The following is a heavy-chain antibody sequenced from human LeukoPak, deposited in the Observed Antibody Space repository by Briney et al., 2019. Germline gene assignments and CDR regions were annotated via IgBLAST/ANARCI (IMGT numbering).Heavy chain of an antibody. CDR1: GGSFSGYC. Sequence: TSETLSLTCTVSGGSFSGYCWSWIRQPPGKGLEWIGFLYYSGSTNYNPSLRSRVTISVDTSKNQFSLKLRSVTAADTAVYYCARHQYSSAWYEVWGQGTLVSVSS. CDR3: ARHQYSSAWYEV. V-gene: IGHV4-59*08. D-gene: IGHD6-19*01. J-gene: IGHJ4*02. CDR2: LYYSGST.